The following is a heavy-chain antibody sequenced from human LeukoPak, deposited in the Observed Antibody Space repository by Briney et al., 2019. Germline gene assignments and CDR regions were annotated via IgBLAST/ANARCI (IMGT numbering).Heavy chain of an antibody. Sequence: SETLSLTCTISSGSIGSFYWSWIRQPPGKGLEWIGYINYSGNTNYNSALKSRVTISIDTSKNQFSLKLNSVTAADTAVYYCTRGGSADPFEHWGQGTLVTVSS. J-gene: IGHJ4*02. V-gene: IGHV4-59*08. D-gene: IGHD1-26*01. CDR3: TRGGSADPFEH. CDR1: SGSIGSFY. CDR2: INYSGNT.